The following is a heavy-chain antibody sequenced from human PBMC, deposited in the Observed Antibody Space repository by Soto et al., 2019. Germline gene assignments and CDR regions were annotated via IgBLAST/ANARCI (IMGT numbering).Heavy chain of an antibody. Sequence: ASVKVSCKASGYTFTSYAMHWVRQAPGQRLEWMGWINAGNGNTKYSQKFQGRVTITRDTSASTAYMELSSLRSEDTAVYYCARDLDYYDTSSGHYYYYGMDVWGQGTTVTVSS. J-gene: IGHJ6*02. CDR1: GYTFTSYA. CDR3: ARDLDYYDTSSGHYYYYGMDV. CDR2: INAGNGNT. D-gene: IGHD3-22*01. V-gene: IGHV1-3*01.